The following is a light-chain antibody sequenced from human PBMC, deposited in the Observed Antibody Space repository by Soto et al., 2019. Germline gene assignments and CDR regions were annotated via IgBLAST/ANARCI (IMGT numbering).Light chain of an antibody. J-gene: IGKJ1*01. Sequence: DIVMTQSPLSLPVTPGEPASISCRSSQSLLHSKGYNYLDWYLQKPGQSPQLLIYLGSTRASGVPDRFSGSGSGTDFTLKISRVEAEDVGVYFCMQSLQIPQTFGQGTKVEI. V-gene: IGKV2-28*01. CDR1: QSLLHSKGYNY. CDR2: LGS. CDR3: MQSLQIPQT.